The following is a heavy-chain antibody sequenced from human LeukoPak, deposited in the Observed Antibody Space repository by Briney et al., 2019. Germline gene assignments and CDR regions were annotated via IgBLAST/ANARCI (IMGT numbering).Heavy chain of an antibody. D-gene: IGHD1-26*01. CDR2: SYSGGNT. CDR1: GFTVRNTY. V-gene: IGHV3-53*01. CDR3: ARGGSVGSYYYIDY. Sequence: GWSLRLSCAASGFTVRNTYMTWVRQAPGKGLEWVSVSYSGGNTYYADSVKGRFTTSRDNSKNTLFLQMNSLRAEDTAVYFCARGGSVGSYYYIDYWGQGTLVTVSS. J-gene: IGHJ4*02.